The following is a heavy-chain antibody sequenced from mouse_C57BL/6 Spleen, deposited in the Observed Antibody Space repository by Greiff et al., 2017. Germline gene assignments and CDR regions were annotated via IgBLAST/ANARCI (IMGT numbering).Heavy chain of an antibody. CDR1: GYTFTSYW. CDR3: ARWGNWDDFDY. D-gene: IGHD4-1*01. Sequence: QVQLQQPGAELVRPGSSVKLSCKASGYTFTSYWMHWVKQRPIQGLEWIGNIDPSDSETHYNQKFKDKATLTVDKSSSTAYMQLSSPTSEDSAVYYCARWGNWDDFDYWGQGTTLTVSS. V-gene: IGHV1-52*01. CDR2: IDPSDSET. J-gene: IGHJ2*01.